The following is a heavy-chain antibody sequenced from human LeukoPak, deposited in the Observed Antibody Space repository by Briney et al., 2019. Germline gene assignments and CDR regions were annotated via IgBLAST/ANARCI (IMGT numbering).Heavy chain of an antibody. CDR1: GFTFSRHG. J-gene: IGHJ4*02. D-gene: IGHD3-3*01. CDR3: ARDRAWNYFDY. CDR2: ISNDGSRK. Sequence: GGSLRLSCAPSGFTFSRHGMHWVRQAPGKGLEWVAIISNDGSRKYYGHSVEGRFTISRDNSKNTLYLQMDSLRAEDTAVYYCARDRAWNYFDYWGQGTLVTVS. V-gene: IGHV3-30*03.